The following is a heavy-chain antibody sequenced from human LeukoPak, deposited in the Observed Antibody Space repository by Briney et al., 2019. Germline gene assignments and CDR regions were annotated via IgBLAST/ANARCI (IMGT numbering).Heavy chain of an antibody. J-gene: IGHJ4*02. Sequence: SETLSLTCTVSGGSISSYYWSWIRQPPGKGLEWIGYIYYSGSTNYNPSLKSRVTISVDTSKNQFPLKLSSVTAADTAVYYCARIEKKAVGAIWYFDYWGQGTLVTVSS. CDR1: GGSISSYY. CDR2: IYYSGST. V-gene: IGHV4-59*01. D-gene: IGHD1-26*01. CDR3: ARIEKKAVGAIWYFDY.